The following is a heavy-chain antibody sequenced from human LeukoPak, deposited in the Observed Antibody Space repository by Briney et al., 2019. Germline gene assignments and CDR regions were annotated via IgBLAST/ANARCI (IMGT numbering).Heavy chain of an antibody. Sequence: PGGSLRLSCAASGFTFSSYGMHWVRQAPGKGLEWVAVISYDGSNKYYADSVKGRFTISRDNSKNTLYLQMNSLRAEDTAVYYCAKVWNGAQGSEAFDIWGQGTMVTVSS. CDR3: AKVWNGAQGSEAFDI. CDR1: GFTFSSYG. CDR2: ISYDGSNK. V-gene: IGHV3-30*18. J-gene: IGHJ3*02. D-gene: IGHD1-1*01.